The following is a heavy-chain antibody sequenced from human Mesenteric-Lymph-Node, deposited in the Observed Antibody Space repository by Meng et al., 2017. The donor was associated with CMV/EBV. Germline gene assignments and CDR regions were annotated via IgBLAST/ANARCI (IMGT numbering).Heavy chain of an antibody. Sequence: LSCAASGFTLSDYDMSWMRQAPGKGLEWVGHIKSKANGEATDYAAPVKGRFTISRDDSRNTVYLQMNSLQTEDTAVYYCTTRLATPNWGQGTLVTVSS. D-gene: IGHD3-3*02. CDR2: IKSKANGEAT. CDR1: GFTLSDYD. V-gene: IGHV3-15*01. CDR3: TTRLATPN. J-gene: IGHJ4*02.